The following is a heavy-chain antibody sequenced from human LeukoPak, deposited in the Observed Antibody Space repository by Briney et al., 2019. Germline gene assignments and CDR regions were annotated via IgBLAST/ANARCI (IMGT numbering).Heavy chain of an antibody. CDR1: GGSFSGYY. D-gene: IGHD4-17*01. CDR2: INHSGST. V-gene: IGHV4-34*01. J-gene: IGHJ4*02. CDR3: ASQNSTVTTCDY. Sequence: SETLSLTCAVYGGSFSGYYWSWVRQPPAKGLEWIGEINHSGSTNYNPSLKSRVTISVDTSKNQFSLKLSSVTAADTAVYYCASQNSTVTTCDYWGQGTLVTVSS.